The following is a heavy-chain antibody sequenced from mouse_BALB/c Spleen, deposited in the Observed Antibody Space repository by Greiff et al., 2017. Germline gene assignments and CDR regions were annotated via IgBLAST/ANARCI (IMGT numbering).Heavy chain of an antibody. CDR1: GFTFSSYG. Sequence: EVQGVESGGDLVKPGGSLKLSCAASGFTFSSYGMSWVRQTPDKRLEWVATISSGGSYTYYPDSVKGRFTISRDNAKNTLYLQMSSLKSEDTAMYYCASPAYYGNYSFAYWGQGTLVTVSA. D-gene: IGHD2-10*01. V-gene: IGHV5-6*01. CDR2: ISSGGSYT. J-gene: IGHJ3*01. CDR3: ASPAYYGNYSFAY.